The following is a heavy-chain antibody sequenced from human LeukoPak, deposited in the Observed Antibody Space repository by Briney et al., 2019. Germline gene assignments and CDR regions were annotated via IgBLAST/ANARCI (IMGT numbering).Heavy chain of an antibody. Sequence: ASVKVSCKASGYTFTSYGISWVRQAPGQGLEWMGWMNPNSGNTGYAQKFQGRVTMTRNTSISTAYMELSSLRSEDTAVYYCARGPNWNVDYWGQGTLVTVSS. CDR3: ARGPNWNVDY. V-gene: IGHV1-8*02. CDR2: MNPNSGNT. D-gene: IGHD1-1*01. J-gene: IGHJ4*02. CDR1: GYTFTSYG.